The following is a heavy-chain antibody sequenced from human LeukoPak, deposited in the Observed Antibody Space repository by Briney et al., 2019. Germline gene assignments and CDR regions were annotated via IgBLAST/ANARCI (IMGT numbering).Heavy chain of an antibody. CDR3: AGAKRGYSGYGDY. D-gene: IGHD5-12*01. Sequence: PSETLSLTCTVSGGSISSGGYYWSWIRQPPGKGLEWIGYIYYSGSTNYNPSLKSRVTISVDTSKNQFSLKLTSVTAADTAVYYCAGAKRGYSGYGDYWGQGTLVTVSS. CDR1: GGSISSGGYY. CDR2: IYYSGST. J-gene: IGHJ4*02. V-gene: IGHV4-61*08.